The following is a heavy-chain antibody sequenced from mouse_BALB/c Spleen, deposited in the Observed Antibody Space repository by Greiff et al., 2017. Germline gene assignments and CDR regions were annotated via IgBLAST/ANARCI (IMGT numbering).Heavy chain of an antibody. CDR2: ISNGGGST. CDR3: ARQGAYGNYFDY. Sequence: DVMLVESGGGLVQPGGSLKLSCAASGFTFSSYTMSWVRQTPEKRLEWVAYISNGGGSTYYPDTVKGRFTISRDNAKNTLYLQMSSLKSEDTAMYYCARQGAYGNYFDYWGQGTTLTVSS. J-gene: IGHJ2*01. D-gene: IGHD2-1*01. CDR1: GFTFSSYT. V-gene: IGHV5-12-2*01.